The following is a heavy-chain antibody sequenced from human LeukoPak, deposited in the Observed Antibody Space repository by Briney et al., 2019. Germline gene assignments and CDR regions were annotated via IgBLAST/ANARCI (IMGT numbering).Heavy chain of an antibody. CDR3: ARVSDISVAAYFDY. CDR2: INWNGGST. J-gene: IGHJ4*02. V-gene: IGHV3-20*04. Sequence: PGGSLRLSCAASGFTFDDYGPSWVRQAPGKGLEWVSTINWNGGSTGYADSVKGRFTISRDNAKNSLYLQMNSLRAEDTALYYCARVSDISVAAYFDYWGQGTLVTVSS. CDR1: GFTFDDYG. D-gene: IGHD6-19*01.